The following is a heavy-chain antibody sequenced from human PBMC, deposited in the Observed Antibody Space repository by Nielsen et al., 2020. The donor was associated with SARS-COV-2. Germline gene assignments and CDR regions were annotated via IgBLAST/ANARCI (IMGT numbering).Heavy chain of an antibody. CDR2: IYHSGST. D-gene: IGHD4-11*01. V-gene: IGHV4-4*02. CDR3: ASCSNYGYYYYYYMDV. Sequence: SETLSLTCAVSGGSISSSNWWSWVRPPPGKGLEWIGEIYHSGSTNYNPSLKSRVTISVDKSKNQFSLKLSSVTAADTAVYYCASCSNYGYYYYYYMDVGGKGTTVTVSS. J-gene: IGHJ6*03. CDR1: GGSISSSNW.